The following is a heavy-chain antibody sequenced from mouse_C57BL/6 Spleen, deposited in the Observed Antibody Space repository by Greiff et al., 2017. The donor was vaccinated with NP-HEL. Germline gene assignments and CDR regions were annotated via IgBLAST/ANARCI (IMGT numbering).Heavy chain of an antibody. D-gene: IGHD3-2*02. J-gene: IGHJ2*01. CDR3: ARVHSSGYAFDY. CDR2: IDPSDSYT. CDR1: GYTFTSYW. Sequence: VQLQQPGAELVKPGASVKLSCKASGYTFTSYWMQWVKQRPGQGLEWIGEIDPSDSYTNYNQKFKGKATLTVDTSSSTAYMQLSSLTSEDSAVYYCARVHSSGYAFDYWGQGTTLTVSS. V-gene: IGHV1-50*01.